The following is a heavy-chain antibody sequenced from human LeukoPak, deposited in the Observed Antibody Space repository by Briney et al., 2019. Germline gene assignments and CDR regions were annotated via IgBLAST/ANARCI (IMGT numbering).Heavy chain of an antibody. D-gene: IGHD3-22*01. V-gene: IGHV3-23*01. J-gene: IGHJ4*02. CDR3: ATKVTYDYDSSVYFPSGYFDY. Sequence: GGSLRLSCAASGFTFSSYAMSWVRQAPGKGLGWVSTISGSGGSTYYADSVKGRFTISGDNSKNTLYLQMNSLRAEDTAVYYCATKVTYDYDSSVYFPSGYFDYWGQGTLVTVSS. CDR1: GFTFSSYA. CDR2: ISGSGGST.